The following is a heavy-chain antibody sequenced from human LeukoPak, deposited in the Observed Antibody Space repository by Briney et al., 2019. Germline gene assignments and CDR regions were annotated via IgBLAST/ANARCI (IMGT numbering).Heavy chain of an antibody. J-gene: IGHJ4*02. CDR3: ARGGYNFDY. D-gene: IGHD1-14*01. V-gene: IGHV3-33*01. CDR2: IWNDGTNI. Sequence: PGRSLRLSCAASGFTFSSYGMHWVRQAPDKGLEKVAFIWNDGTNIYYVDSVKGRFSISRDNSKNTLYLEMNSLRVEDTAVYYCARGGYNFDYWGQGTLVTVSS. CDR1: GFTFSSYG.